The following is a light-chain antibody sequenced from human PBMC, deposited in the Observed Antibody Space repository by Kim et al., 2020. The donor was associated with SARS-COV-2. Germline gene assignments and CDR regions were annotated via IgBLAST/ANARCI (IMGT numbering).Light chain of an antibody. V-gene: IGLV1-44*01. Sequence: GQRVTISCSGIISHNGSNTVNWYQPLPGTAPKLLIYSNNQRPSGVPDRFSGSKSGTSASLAISGLQSEDEADYYCAAWDDSLNGVVFGGGTQLTVL. J-gene: IGLJ2*01. CDR2: SNN. CDR3: AAWDDSLNGVV. CDR1: ISHNGSNT.